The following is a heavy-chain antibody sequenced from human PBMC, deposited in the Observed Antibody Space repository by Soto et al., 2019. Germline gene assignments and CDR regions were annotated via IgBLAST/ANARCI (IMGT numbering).Heavy chain of an antibody. V-gene: IGHV3-30-3*01. CDR2: ISYDGSNK. CDR3: ARDPPIVVVVAATPYFDY. D-gene: IGHD2-15*01. J-gene: IGHJ4*02. CDR1: GFTFSSYA. Sequence: QVQLVESGGGVVQPGRSLRLSCAASGFTFSSYAMHWVRQAPGKGLEWVAVISYDGSNKYYADSVKGRFTISRDNSKNTQYLQMNSLRAEDTAVYYCARDPPIVVVVAATPYFDYWGQGTLVTVSS.